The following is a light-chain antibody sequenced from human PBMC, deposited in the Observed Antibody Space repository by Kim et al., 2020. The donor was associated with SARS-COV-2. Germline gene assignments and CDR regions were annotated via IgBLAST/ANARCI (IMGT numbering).Light chain of an antibody. Sequence: QSALTQPRSVSGSPGQSVTISCTGTSSDVGRYSYVSWYQQHPGKAPKVMIYDVSERPSGVPDRVSGSKSGNTASLTISGLQAEDEADYYCSSFAGSYTWVFGGGTQLTVL. V-gene: IGLV2-11*01. CDR3: SSFAGSYTWV. J-gene: IGLJ3*02. CDR2: DVS. CDR1: SSDVGRYSY.